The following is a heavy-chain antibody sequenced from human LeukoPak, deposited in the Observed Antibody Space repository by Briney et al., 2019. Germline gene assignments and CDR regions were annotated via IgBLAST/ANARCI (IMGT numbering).Heavy chain of an antibody. CDR1: GYTFTGYY. J-gene: IGHJ4*02. D-gene: IGHD3-10*01. V-gene: IGHV1-2*02. Sequence: ASVKVSCKASGYTFTGYYMHWVRQAPGQGLEWMGWINPNSGGTNYAQKFQGRVTMTRDTSISTAYMELSRLRSDDTAVYYCARVKWFGELLPPGTFDYWGQGTLVTVSS. CDR3: ARVKWFGELLPPGTFDY. CDR2: INPNSGGT.